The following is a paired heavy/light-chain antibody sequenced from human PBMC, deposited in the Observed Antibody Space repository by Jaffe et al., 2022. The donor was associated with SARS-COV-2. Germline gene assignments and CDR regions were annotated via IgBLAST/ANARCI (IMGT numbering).Light chain of an antibody. V-gene: IGKV1-33*01. CDR1: QDIRKY. CDR3: QQYDNVPYT. CDR2: DVS. Sequence: DIQMTQSPSSLSASVGDRVTITCQASQDIRKYLNWYQQKLGEAPKLLIYDVSNLETGVPSRFSGSGSGTDFTFTISSLQPEDFATYYCQQYDNVPYTFGQGTKLEIK. J-gene: IGKJ2*01.
Heavy chain of an antibody. CDR1: GLPFSDAW. Sequence: EVQLVESGGGLVKPGGSLRLSCVASGLPFSDAWMTWVRQAPGKGLEWVGRIKSKLNGGSTDYAAPVKGRFTISRDDSKSTIYLQLNNLKTEDTAVYYCTKDRPFTGGGVITYWGQGTLVTVSS. D-gene: IGHD3-16*02. J-gene: IGHJ4*02. CDR2: IKSKLNGGST. V-gene: IGHV3-15*01. CDR3: TKDRPFTGGGVITY.